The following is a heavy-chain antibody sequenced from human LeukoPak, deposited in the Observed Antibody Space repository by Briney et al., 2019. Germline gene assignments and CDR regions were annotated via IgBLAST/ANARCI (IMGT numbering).Heavy chain of an antibody. CDR3: AGDRWGAVTIDAFDI. CDR2: ISSSSSYI. Sequence: GGSLRLSCAASGFTFSSYSMNWVRQAPGKGLEWVSSISSSSSYIYYADSVKGRFTISRDNAKNSLYLQMNSLRAEDTAVYYCAGDRWGAVTIDAFDIWGQGTMVTVSS. CDR1: GFTFSSYS. D-gene: IGHD4-11*01. V-gene: IGHV3-21*01. J-gene: IGHJ3*02.